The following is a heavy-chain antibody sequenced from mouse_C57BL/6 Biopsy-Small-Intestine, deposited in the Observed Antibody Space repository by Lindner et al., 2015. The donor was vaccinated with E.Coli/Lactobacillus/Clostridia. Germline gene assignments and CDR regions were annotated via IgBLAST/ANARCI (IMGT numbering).Heavy chain of an antibody. CDR1: GYTFTSYA. V-gene: IGHV9-3*02. CDR3: ARYYDFWSGYYGPRPSWYGMDV. J-gene: IGHJ1*01. CDR2: INTNTGNP. Sequence: VKVSCKASGYTFTSYAMNWVRQAPGQGLEWMGWINTNTGNPTYAQGFTGRFVFSLDTSVSTAYLQISSLKAEDTAVYYCARYYDFWSGYYGPRPSWYGMDVWGQGTTVTVSS. D-gene: IGHD1-1*01.